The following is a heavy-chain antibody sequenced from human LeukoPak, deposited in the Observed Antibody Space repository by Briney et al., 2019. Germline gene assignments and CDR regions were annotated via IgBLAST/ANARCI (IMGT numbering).Heavy chain of an antibody. CDR1: GYTFTGYY. CDR2: INPNSGGT. V-gene: IGHV1-2*02. CDR3: ARQVDATMALPDY. J-gene: IGHJ4*02. Sequence: ASVKVSCKASGYTFTGYYMHWVRQAPGQGLEWMGWINPNSGGTNYAQKFRGRVTLTKDTSTSTVYMELRSLRSDDTAIYYCARQVDATMALPDYWGQGTLVTVSS. D-gene: IGHD5-18*01.